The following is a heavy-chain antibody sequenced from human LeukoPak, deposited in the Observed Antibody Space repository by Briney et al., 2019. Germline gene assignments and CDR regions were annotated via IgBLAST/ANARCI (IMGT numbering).Heavy chain of an antibody. CDR1: GFTFSSYW. Sequence: GGSLRLSCAASGFTFSSYWMHWVRQAPGKGLVWVSRINSDGSSTSYADSVKGRFTISRDNAKNTLYLQMNSLRAEDTAVYYCARELNDYGDYGGFDIWGQGTMVTVSS. V-gene: IGHV3-74*01. CDR3: ARELNDYGDYGGFDI. D-gene: IGHD4-17*01. J-gene: IGHJ3*02. CDR2: INSDGSST.